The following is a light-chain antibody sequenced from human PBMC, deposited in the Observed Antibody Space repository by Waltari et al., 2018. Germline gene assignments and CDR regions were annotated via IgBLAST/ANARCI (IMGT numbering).Light chain of an antibody. CDR1: LPPKQF. Sequence: SYELTQPPPVSVSPGQTPPLTCPRHLPPKQFAYWYQQRPGQAPVPLIYKDTERASGIPERFSGSTSGTTVTLTIAGVQAEDEADYFCQSVDVTALPFGGGTRLTVL. CDR3: QSVDVTALP. V-gene: IGLV3-25*03. J-gene: IGLJ2*01. CDR2: KDT.